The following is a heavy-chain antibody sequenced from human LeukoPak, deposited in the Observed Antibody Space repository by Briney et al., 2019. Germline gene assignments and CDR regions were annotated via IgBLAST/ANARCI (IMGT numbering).Heavy chain of an antibody. Sequence: SETLSLTCAVSGVSISSSNWWSWVRQPPGKGLEWIGEIYRSGSTNYNPSLKSRVTISVDKSKNQFSLKLSSVTAADTAVYYCARRLARGVISAFDIWGQGTMVTVSS. V-gene: IGHV4-4*02. J-gene: IGHJ3*02. CDR2: IYRSGST. CDR1: GVSISSSNW. D-gene: IGHD3-10*01. CDR3: ARRLARGVISAFDI.